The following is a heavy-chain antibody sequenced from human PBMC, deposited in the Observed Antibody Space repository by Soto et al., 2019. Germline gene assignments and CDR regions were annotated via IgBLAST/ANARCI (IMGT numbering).Heavy chain of an antibody. CDR2: ISDSGST. Sequence: EVQLLESGGGLVQPGGSLRLSCTASGFTFSTYAMSWVRQAPGKGLEWVSTISDSGSTYYADSVKGRFTISRDNSKNTLYLEMNSLRAEDTAVYYCAKDKGGRYCSRTSCLYCFDYWGQGTLVTVSS. V-gene: IGHV3-23*01. J-gene: IGHJ4*02. CDR1: GFTFSTYA. CDR3: AKDKGGRYCSRTSCLYCFDY. D-gene: IGHD2-2*01.